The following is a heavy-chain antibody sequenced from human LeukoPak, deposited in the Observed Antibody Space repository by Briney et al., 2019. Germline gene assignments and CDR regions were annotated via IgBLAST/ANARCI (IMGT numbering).Heavy chain of an antibody. V-gene: IGHV3-23*01. Sequence: QTGGSLRLSCAASGFTFSSYAMSWDRQAPGKGLEWVSAISGSGGSTYYADSVKGRFTISRDNSKNTLYLQMNSLRAEDTAVYYCAKQCGGDCYGYYFDYWGQGTLVTVSS. CDR3: AKQCGGDCYGYYFDY. CDR1: GFTFSSYA. CDR2: ISGSGGST. J-gene: IGHJ4*02. D-gene: IGHD2-21*02.